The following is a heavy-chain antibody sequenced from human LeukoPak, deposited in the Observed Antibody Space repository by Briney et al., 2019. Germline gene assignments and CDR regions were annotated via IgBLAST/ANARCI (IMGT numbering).Heavy chain of an antibody. D-gene: IGHD2-2*01. CDR2: IKTKTDGGAT. CDR3: TSEAPAAPLDY. J-gene: IGHJ4*02. Sequence: GGSLRLSCAASGFTFSNAWMSWVRQAPGKGLEWVGRIKTKTDGGATDYAAPVKGRFTISRDDSKNTVYLQMNSLKTEDTAVYYCTSEAPAAPLDYWGQGTLVTVSS. V-gene: IGHV3-15*01. CDR1: GFTFSNAW.